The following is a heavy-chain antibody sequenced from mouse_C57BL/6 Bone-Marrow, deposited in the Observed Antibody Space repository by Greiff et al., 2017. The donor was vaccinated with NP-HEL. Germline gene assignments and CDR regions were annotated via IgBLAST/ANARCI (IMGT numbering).Heavy chain of an antibody. Sequence: QVQLQQSGAELVRPGASVTLSCKASGYTFTDYEMHWVKQTPVHGLEWIGAIDPETGGTAYNQKFTGKAILTADKSSSTAYMELRSLTSEDSAVYYCTRYYSTFDYWGQGTTLTVSS. D-gene: IGHD2-5*01. J-gene: IGHJ2*01. CDR1: GYTFTDYE. CDR2: IDPETGGT. V-gene: IGHV1-15*01. CDR3: TRYYSTFDY.